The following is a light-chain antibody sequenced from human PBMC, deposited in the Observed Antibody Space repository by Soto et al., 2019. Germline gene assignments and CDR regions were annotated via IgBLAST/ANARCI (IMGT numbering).Light chain of an antibody. CDR1: SSDVGGYNF. Sequence: QSVLTQPASVSGSPGQSITVFCTGTSSDVGGYNFVSWYQQHPGKAPKLMLYDVSHRPSGVSNRFSGSKSGNTASLTIFGLHTEDEADYYCSSYSSSSTLVFGSGTKVTVL. CDR3: SSYSSSSTLV. J-gene: IGLJ1*01. V-gene: IGLV2-14*03. CDR2: DVS.